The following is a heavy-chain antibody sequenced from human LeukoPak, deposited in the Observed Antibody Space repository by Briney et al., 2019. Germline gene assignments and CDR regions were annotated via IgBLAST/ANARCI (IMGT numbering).Heavy chain of an antibody. V-gene: IGHV4-34*01. D-gene: IGHD6-19*01. Sequence: PSETLSLTCAVYGGSFSGYYWSWIRQPPGKGLEWIGEINHSGSTNYSPSLKSRVTTSVDTSKNQFSLKLSSVTAADTAVYYCAREPRFFRAVAVSTWFDPWGQGTLVTVSS. J-gene: IGHJ5*02. CDR1: GGSFSGYY. CDR2: INHSGST. CDR3: AREPRFFRAVAVSTWFDP.